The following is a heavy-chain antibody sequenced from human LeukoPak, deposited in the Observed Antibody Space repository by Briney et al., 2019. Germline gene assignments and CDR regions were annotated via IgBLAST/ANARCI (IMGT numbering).Heavy chain of an antibody. CDR3: ARGFDYSTSWLDC. V-gene: IGHV3-7*01. CDR1: GFTFSSGD. CDR2: IKQDGSEK. D-gene: IGHD6-13*01. Sequence: AGGSLRLSCAASGFTFSSGDMNWVRQAPGKGLEWVANIKQDGSEKYYVDSVKGRFTISRDNAKNSLYLQMNSLRAEDTAVYYCARGFDYSTSWLDCWGQGTLVTVSS. J-gene: IGHJ4*02.